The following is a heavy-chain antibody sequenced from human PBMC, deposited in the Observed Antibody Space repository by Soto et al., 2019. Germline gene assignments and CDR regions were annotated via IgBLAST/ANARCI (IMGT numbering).Heavy chain of an antibody. CDR3: ARALRYSSGLIREFDY. J-gene: IGHJ4*02. CDR2: ISAYSGNT. Sequence: ASVKVSCKASGYTFTSYGISWVRQAPGQGLEWMGWISAYSGNTNYAQKLQGRVTMTTDTSTSTAYMELRSLRSDDTAVYYCARALRYSSGLIREFDYWGQGTLVTVSS. CDR1: GYTFTSYG. V-gene: IGHV1-18*01. D-gene: IGHD6-19*01.